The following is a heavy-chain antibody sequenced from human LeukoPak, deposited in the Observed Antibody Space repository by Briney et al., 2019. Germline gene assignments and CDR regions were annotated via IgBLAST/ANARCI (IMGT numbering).Heavy chain of an antibody. CDR2: INRSGST. V-gene: IGHV4-34*01. CDR1: GGSFSGYY. J-gene: IGHJ4*02. Sequence: SETLSLTCAVYGGSFSGYYWSWIRQPPGKGLEWIGEINRSGSTNYNPSLKSRVTISVDTSKNQFSLKLSSVTAADTAVYYCARVYTRGFDYWGQGTLVTVSS. D-gene: IGHD2-2*01. CDR3: ARVYTRGFDY.